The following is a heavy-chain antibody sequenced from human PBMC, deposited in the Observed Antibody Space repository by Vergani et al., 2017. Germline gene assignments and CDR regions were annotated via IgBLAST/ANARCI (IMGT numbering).Heavy chain of an antibody. Sequence: QIQLQESGPGLVKPSETLSLTCSVSGYSISRGFYWAWIRQTPEKGLEWIGGMFHTGEASNSPSLQSRVAFSMDTSKNRFSLQLTSVTAADTAVYFCGVIMVRSPRPDNWFDSWGRGTLVTVS. V-gene: IGHV4-38-2*02. CDR1: GYSISRGFY. J-gene: IGHJ5*01. CDR3: GVIMVRSPRPDNWFDS. D-gene: IGHD3-10*01. CDR2: MFHTGEA.